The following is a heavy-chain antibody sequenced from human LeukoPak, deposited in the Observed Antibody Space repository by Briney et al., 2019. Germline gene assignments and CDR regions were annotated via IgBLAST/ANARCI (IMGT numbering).Heavy chain of an antibody. V-gene: IGHV3-66*02. CDR3: AGRRVLDASFDY. CDR1: GFTVSNNY. D-gene: IGHD3-16*01. J-gene: IGHJ4*02. Sequence: QSEGSLRLSCAASGFTVSNNYMSWVRQAPGKGLEWVSVIYSGDNTYYVESVKGRFTISRDNSKNTLFLQMNRLRAEDTAVYYCAGRRVLDASFDYWGQGTLVTVSS. CDR2: IYSGDNT.